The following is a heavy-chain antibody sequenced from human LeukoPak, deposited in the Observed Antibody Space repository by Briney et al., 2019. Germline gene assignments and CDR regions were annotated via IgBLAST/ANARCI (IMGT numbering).Heavy chain of an antibody. D-gene: IGHD3-9*01. CDR1: GFTVSSNY. Sequence: GGSLRLSCAASGFTVSSNYMSWVRQAPGKGLEWVSYISSSGSTIYYADSVKGRFTISRDNAKNSLYLQMNSLRAEDTAVYYCARDFNDILTGYYLGEAYYGMDVWGKGTTVIVSS. V-gene: IGHV3-11*04. CDR3: ARDFNDILTGYYLGEAYYGMDV. J-gene: IGHJ6*04. CDR2: ISSSGSTI.